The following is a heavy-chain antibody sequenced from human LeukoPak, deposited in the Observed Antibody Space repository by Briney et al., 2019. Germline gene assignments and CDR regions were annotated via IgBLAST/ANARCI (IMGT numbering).Heavy chain of an antibody. V-gene: IGHV4-38-2*01. CDR3: ARSYGDHWYFDL. CDR1: GYSISSGYN. D-gene: IGHD4-17*01. Sequence: PSETLSLTCAVSGYSISSGYNWGWIRQPPGKGLEWIGSIYHSGSTYYNPSLKSRVTISVDTSKDQFSLKLSSVTAADTAVYYCARSYGDHWYFDLWGRGTLVTVSS. CDR2: IYHSGST. J-gene: IGHJ2*01.